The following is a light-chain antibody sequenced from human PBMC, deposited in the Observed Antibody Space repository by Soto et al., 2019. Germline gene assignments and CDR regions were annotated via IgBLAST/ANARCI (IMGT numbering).Light chain of an antibody. Sequence: FESNQSPYTLSLNTGERDTLSCRASQSVSSNLAWYQQKPGQAPRLLIYGASTRATGIPARFSGSGSGTDFTLTISRLEPEDFAVYYCQQYGSTPRPFGQGTKVDIK. CDR3: QQYGSTPRP. J-gene: IGKJ1*01. CDR2: GAS. CDR1: QSVSSN. V-gene: IGKV3-20*01.